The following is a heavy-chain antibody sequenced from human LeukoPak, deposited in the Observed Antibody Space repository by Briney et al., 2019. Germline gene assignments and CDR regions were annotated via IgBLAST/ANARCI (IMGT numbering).Heavy chain of an antibody. V-gene: IGHV3-30*04. Sequence: GGSLRLSCAASGFTFSSYAMHWVRQAPGKGLEWVALISYDGSNKYFADSVKGRFTISRDNSRNTLYLQLNSLSADDTAVYYCAKQRGKVTPYYYDSSGKFDYWGQGTLVTVSS. CDR3: AKQRGKVTPYYYDSSGKFDY. CDR1: GFTFSSYA. J-gene: IGHJ4*02. CDR2: ISYDGSNK. D-gene: IGHD3-22*01.